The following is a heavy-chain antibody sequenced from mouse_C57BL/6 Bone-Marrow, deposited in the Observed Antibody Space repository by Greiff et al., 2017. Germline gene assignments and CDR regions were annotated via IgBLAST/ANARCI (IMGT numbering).Heavy chain of an antibody. Sequence: QVQLQQSGPELVKPGASVKISCKASGYAFSSSWMNWVKQRPGTGLEWIGRIYPGDGDTNYNGKFKGKATLTADKSSSTAYMQLSSLTSEDPGVYFCARVGRGFAYWGQGTLVTVSA. CDR1: GYAFSSSW. CDR2: IYPGDGDT. D-gene: IGHD3-3*01. J-gene: IGHJ3*01. V-gene: IGHV1-82*01. CDR3: ARVGRGFAY.